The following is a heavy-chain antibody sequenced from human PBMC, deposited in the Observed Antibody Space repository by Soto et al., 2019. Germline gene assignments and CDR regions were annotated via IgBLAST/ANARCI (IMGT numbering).Heavy chain of an antibody. CDR1: EFTFSTCW. Sequence: ELQLEECGGDLVQPGGSLRLSCAGAEFTFSTCWMGWVRQSPGKGPEWVANIKQDGSEKIYLDSVKGRFTISRDNAKKSLFMQMHSIRAEGTAVYYCTREKNWGQGTLVTVSS. J-gene: IGHJ4*02. V-gene: IGHV3-7*05. CDR3: TREKN. CDR2: IKQDGSEK.